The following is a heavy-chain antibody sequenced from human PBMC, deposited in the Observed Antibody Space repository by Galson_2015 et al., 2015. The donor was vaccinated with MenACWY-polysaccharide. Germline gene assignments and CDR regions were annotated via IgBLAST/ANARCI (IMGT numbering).Heavy chain of an antibody. J-gene: IGHJ5*02. CDR2: IKQDGSEK. V-gene: IGHV3-7*01. D-gene: IGHD6-13*01. CDR1: GFTFSSYW. CDR3: AREGIAAAGGWGWFDP. Sequence: SLRLSCATSGFTFSSYWMSWVRQAPGKGLEWVANIKQDGSEKYYVDSVKGRFTISRDNAKNSLYLQMNSLRAEDTAVYYCAREGIAAAGGWGWFDPWGQGTLVTVSS.